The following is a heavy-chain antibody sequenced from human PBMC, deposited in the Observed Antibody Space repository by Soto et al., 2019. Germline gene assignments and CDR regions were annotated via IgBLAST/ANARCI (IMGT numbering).Heavy chain of an antibody. CDR2: IKKDGSGK. Sequence: EVQLVESGGGLVQPGGSLRLSCAASGFAFSNYWMTWVRQAPGKGLEWVANIKKDGSGKYYVDSVKGRFTISRDNAKNSLSLQMNSLRAEDTAVYYCATLNSLAYAGDAFDIWGQGTLVTVSS. CDR3: ATLNSLAYAGDAFDI. V-gene: IGHV3-7*01. J-gene: IGHJ3*02. D-gene: IGHD4-17*01. CDR1: GFAFSNYW.